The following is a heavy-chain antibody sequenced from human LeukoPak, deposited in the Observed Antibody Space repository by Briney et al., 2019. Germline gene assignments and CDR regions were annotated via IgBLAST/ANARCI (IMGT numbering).Heavy chain of an antibody. J-gene: IGHJ3*02. CDR2: IYYHENT. Sequence: SETLSLTCTVSGGSISSSSDYWGWIRQAPGKGLEWIGSIYYHENTYYNSSLKSRVTISVDTSKNQFSLKLSSVTAADTAVYYCARAFRGIFGVFEAFDIWGQGTMVTVSS. V-gene: IGHV4-39*01. CDR3: ARAFRGIFGVFEAFDI. CDR1: GGSISSSSDY. D-gene: IGHD3-3*01.